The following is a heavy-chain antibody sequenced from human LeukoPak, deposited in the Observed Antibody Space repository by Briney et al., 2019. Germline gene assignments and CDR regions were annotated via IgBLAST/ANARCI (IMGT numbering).Heavy chain of an antibody. J-gene: IGHJ3*02. D-gene: IGHD2-15*01. CDR1: RLTVTDYY. Sequence: VGSLRLSCAASRLTVTDYYMHWIRQAPGKGLEWVSFIGGSASNIYYADSVKGRFTISRDNPKTSLYLHMNNLTAEDTAVYYCAKEWSAFDIWGQGTMVTVSS. V-gene: IGHV3-11*04. CDR2: IGGSASNI. CDR3: AKEWSAFDI.